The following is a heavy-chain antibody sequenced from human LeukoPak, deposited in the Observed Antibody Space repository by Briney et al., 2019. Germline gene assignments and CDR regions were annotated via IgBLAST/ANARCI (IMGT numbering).Heavy chain of an antibody. D-gene: IGHD6-13*01. V-gene: IGHV3-23*01. Sequence: GGSMRLSCAVAGSTFSSNAMSWVRQAPGNLLEWDAATRGSGARTYYADSVKCRFTISRDNSKNTLYLQMNSLRAEDTAVYYCAKDPGYSSSWYYFDYWGQGTLVTVSS. CDR3: AKDPGYSSSWYYFDY. CDR1: GSTFSSNA. CDR2: TRGSGART. J-gene: IGHJ4*02.